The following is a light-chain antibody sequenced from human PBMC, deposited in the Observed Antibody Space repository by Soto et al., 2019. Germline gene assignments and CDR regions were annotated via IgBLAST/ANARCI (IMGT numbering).Light chain of an antibody. V-gene: IGKV3-20*01. CDR1: ESVSSSY. J-gene: IGKJ2*01. CDR3: QQYGSSPYT. CDR2: GAS. Sequence: EIVLTQSPGTLSLSPGERATLSCRASESVSSSYLAWYQQKPGQAPWLLIYGASSRATGIPDRFSGSGSGTEFTLTISRLEPEDCAVYYCQQYGSSPYTFGQGTKLEIK.